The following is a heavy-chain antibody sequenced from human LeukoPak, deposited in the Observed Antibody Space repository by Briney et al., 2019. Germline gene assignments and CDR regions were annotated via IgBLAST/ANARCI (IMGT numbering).Heavy chain of an antibody. CDR2: ISAYNGNT. V-gene: IGHV1-18*01. D-gene: IGHD3-10*01. Sequence: ASVKVSCKASGYTFTSYGISWVRQAPGQGLEWMGWISAYNGNTNYAQKLQGRVTMTTDTSTSTAYMELRSLRSDDTAVYYCARDPDYYYGSEPTELWGQGTLVTVSS. CDR3: ARDPDYYYGSEPTEL. CDR1: GYTFTSYG. J-gene: IGHJ4*02.